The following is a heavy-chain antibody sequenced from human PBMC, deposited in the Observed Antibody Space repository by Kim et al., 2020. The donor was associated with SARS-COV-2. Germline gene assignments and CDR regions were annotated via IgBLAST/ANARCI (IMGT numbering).Heavy chain of an antibody. Sequence: GGSLRLSCVVSGFTFSRYWMTWVRQAPGKGLEWVANIHQDGSDKFYVDSVKGRFTISRDSAKNSLYLQMNNLRVEDTAVYYCARTNVYNDNWGQGILVTVSS. J-gene: IGHJ4*02. CDR1: GFTFSRYW. CDR3: ARTNVYNDN. V-gene: IGHV3-7*03. CDR2: IHQDGSDK. D-gene: IGHD2-8*01.